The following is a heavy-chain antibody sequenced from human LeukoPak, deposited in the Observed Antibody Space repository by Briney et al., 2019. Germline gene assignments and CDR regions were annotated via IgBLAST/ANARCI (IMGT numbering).Heavy chain of an antibody. D-gene: IGHD4-17*01. CDR1: GGSISSYY. J-gene: IGHJ5*02. Sequence: SETLSLTCTVSGGSISSYYWSWIRQPPGKGLEWIGYIYYSGSTNYNPSLKSRVTISVDTSKNQFSLKLSSVTAADTAVYYCARHHIPYGETASWGQGTLVTVSS. V-gene: IGHV4-59*08. CDR3: ARHHIPYGETAS. CDR2: IYYSGST.